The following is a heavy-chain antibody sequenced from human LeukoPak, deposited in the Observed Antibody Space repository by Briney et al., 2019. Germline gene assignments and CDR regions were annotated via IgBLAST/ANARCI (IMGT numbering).Heavy chain of an antibody. J-gene: IGHJ4*02. CDR1: GFTFSRYA. CDR2: ISYDGSNK. D-gene: IGHD3-3*01. V-gene: IGHV3-30-3*01. CDR3: AKDLGAYDFWSGPLDY. Sequence: PGRSPRLSCVASGFTFSRYAMHWVRLAPGKGLEWVAVISYDGSNKYYADSVKGRFTISRDNSKNTLYLQMNSLRAEDTAVYYCAKDLGAYDFWSGPLDYWGQGTLVTVSS.